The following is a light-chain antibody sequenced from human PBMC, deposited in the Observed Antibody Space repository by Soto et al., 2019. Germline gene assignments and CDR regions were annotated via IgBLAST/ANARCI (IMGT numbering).Light chain of an antibody. CDR2: KAS. V-gene: IGKV1-5*03. J-gene: IGKJ4*01. CDR1: QSISPW. CDR3: QQYNTYPLT. Sequence: DIQMTQSPSTLSASVGDSVTITCRASQSISPWLAWYQQKPGKAPTLLIYKASSLEGGVPSRFSGSGSGTYFNITISSLQPDDFATYYCQQYNTYPLTFGGGTTVEIK.